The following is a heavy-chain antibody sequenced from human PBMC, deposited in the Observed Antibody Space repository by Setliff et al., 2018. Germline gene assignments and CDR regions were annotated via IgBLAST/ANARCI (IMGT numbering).Heavy chain of an antibody. CDR2: TIPMLALP. CDR3: ARGPSGWSSATSRYYFYMDV. D-gene: IGHD6-19*01. V-gene: IGHV1-69*10. J-gene: IGHJ6*03. Sequence: SVKVSCKASGDTFYKYGISWVRQAPGQGLEWMGGTIPMLALPNKAEKFQDRITITADKSTNTAYMELTSLRSDDAAVYYCARGPSGWSSATSRYYFYMDVWGKGTTVTVSS. CDR1: GDTFYKYG.